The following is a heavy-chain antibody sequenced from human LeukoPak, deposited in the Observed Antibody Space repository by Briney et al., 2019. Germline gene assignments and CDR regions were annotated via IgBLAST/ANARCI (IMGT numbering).Heavy chain of an antibody. V-gene: IGHV3-7*01. Sequence: GGSLRLSCAASGFSFSNHWMTWVRQAPGKGLEWVANIKPDGSQQYYVDSMKGRFTISRDNAKNSLYLQMNSLRAEDTAVYYCARDRAIKRGTMVRGVDFDYWGQGTLVTVSS. CDR3: ARDRAIKRGTMVRGVDFDY. J-gene: IGHJ4*02. D-gene: IGHD3-10*01. CDR1: GFSFSNHW. CDR2: IKPDGSQQ.